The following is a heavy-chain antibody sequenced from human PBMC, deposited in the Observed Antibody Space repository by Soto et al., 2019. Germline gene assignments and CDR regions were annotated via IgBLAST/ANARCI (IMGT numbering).Heavy chain of an antibody. D-gene: IGHD6-19*01. J-gene: IGHJ6*02. Sequence: GSLSLSCAASGFTFSSYAMSWVRQAPGKGLEWVSAISGSGGSTYYADSVKGRFTISRDNSKNTLYLQMNSLRAEDTAVYYCAKAIGYSSGWYEGYYYYGMDVWGQGTTVTVSS. V-gene: IGHV3-23*01. CDR3: AKAIGYSSGWYEGYYYYGMDV. CDR2: ISGSGGST. CDR1: GFTFSSYA.